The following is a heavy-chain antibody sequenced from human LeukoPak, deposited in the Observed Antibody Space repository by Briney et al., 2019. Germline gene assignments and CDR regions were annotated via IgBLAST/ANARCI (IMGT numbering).Heavy chain of an antibody. CDR2: IRSKANSYAT. CDR1: GFTFSGSA. Sequence: GGSLRLSCAASGFTFSGSAMHWVRQASGKGLEWVGRIRSKANSYATAYAASVKGRFTISRDASKNTAYLQMNSLKTEDTAVYYCTRRGSSSDYWGQGTLVTVSS. D-gene: IGHD6-6*01. J-gene: IGHJ4*02. V-gene: IGHV3-73*01. CDR3: TRRGSSSDY.